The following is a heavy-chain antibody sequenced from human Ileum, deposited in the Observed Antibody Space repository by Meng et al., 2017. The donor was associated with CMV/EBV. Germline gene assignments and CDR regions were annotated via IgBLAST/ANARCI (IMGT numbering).Heavy chain of an antibody. V-gene: IGHV3-7*01. CDR1: GFTFSSNW. Sequence: GESLKISCAASGFTFSSNWMTWVRQAPGKGLEWVASIKPDGSDKYYVDSVKGRFTISRDNTKSSLYLQMIGLRAEDTAVYYCARLVGTPGKYYLDYWGQGTLVTVSS. D-gene: IGHD4-23*01. CDR3: ARLVGTPGKYYLDY. CDR2: IKPDGSDK. J-gene: IGHJ4*02.